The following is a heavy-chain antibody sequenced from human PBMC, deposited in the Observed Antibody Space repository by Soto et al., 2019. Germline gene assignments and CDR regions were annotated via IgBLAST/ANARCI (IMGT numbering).Heavy chain of an antibody. V-gene: IGHV3-23*01. Sequence: GGSLRLSCAASGFNVGAVAVNWVRQAPGKGLEWVSGFSVSDAFIYYADSVRGRFSISRDASENILYLQMNSLRVDDTALYYCTRETVAGITGLDYWGPGTLVTVSS. CDR3: TRETVAGITGLDY. J-gene: IGHJ4*02. D-gene: IGHD1-20*01. CDR1: GFNVGAVA. CDR2: FSVSDAFI.